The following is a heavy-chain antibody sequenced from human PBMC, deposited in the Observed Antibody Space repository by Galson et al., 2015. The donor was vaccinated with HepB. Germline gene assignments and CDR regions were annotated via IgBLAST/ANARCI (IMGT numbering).Heavy chain of an antibody. D-gene: IGHD6-19*01. CDR1: GGSISSSNYYYY. Sequence: SETLSLTCTVSGGSISSSNYYYYWGWIRQPPGKGLEWIGSIYYSGSTYYNPSLKSRVTISVDTSKNQFSLKLSSVTAADTAVYYCASRSGWYRWFDPWGQGTLVTVSS. J-gene: IGHJ5*02. CDR2: IYYSGST. CDR3: ASRSGWYRWFDP. V-gene: IGHV4-39*01.